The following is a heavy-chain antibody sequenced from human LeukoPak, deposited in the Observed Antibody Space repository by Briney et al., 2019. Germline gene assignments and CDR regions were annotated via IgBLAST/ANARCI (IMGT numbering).Heavy chain of an antibody. J-gene: IGHJ3*02. V-gene: IGHV5-51*01. D-gene: IGHD3-10*01. CDR3: ARRGGYGSGSYGAFDI. Sequence: GESLKISCQVSGYSFTNYWIGWVRQMPGKGLEWMGSIDPGDSDTRYSPSFQGQVTFSADKSISTAYLQWSSLKASDTAIYYCARRGGYGSGSYGAFDIWGQGTLVTVSS. CDR1: GYSFTNYW. CDR2: IDPGDSDT.